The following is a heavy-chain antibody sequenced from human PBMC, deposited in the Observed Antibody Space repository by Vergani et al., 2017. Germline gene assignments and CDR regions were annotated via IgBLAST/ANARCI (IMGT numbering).Heavy chain of an antibody. CDR2: IYYSGST. CDR1: GGSISSSSYY. V-gene: IGHV4-39*01. J-gene: IGHJ4*02. Sequence: QLQLQESGPGLVKPSETLSLTCTVSGGSISSSSYYWGWIRQPPGKGLEWIGSIYYSGSTYYNPSLKSRVTISVDTSKNQFSLKMSSVTAADTAVYYCARQPFHSSSCTDYWGQGTLVTVSS. CDR3: ARQPFHSSSCTDY. D-gene: IGHD6-13*01.